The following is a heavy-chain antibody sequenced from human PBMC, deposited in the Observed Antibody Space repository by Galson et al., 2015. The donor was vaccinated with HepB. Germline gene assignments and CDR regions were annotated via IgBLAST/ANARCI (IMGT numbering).Heavy chain of an antibody. Sequence: PALVKPTQTLTLTCTFSGFSLSTSGMCVSWIRQPPGKALEWLALIDWDDDKYYSTSLKTRLTISKDTSKNQVVLTMANMDPVDTATYYCARIERGSYYYYGMDVWGLGTTVTVSS. J-gene: IGHJ6*02. CDR3: ARIERGSYYYYGMDV. CDR2: IDWDDDK. D-gene: IGHD1-26*01. V-gene: IGHV2-70*01. CDR1: GFSLSTSGMC.